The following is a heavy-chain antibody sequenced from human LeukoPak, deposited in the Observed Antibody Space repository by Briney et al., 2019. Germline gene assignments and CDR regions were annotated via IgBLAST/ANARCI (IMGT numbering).Heavy chain of an antibody. Sequence: GGSLRLSCAASGFTFSSYGMHWVRQAPGKELEWVAVIWYDGSNKYYADSVKGRFTISRDNSKNALYLQMNSLRAEDTAVYYCAKDIYGGIAAAGIFGTFDYWGQGTLVTVSS. CDR3: AKDIYGGIAAAGIFGTFDY. J-gene: IGHJ4*02. CDR1: GFTFSSYG. V-gene: IGHV3-33*06. CDR2: IWYDGSNK. D-gene: IGHD6-13*01.